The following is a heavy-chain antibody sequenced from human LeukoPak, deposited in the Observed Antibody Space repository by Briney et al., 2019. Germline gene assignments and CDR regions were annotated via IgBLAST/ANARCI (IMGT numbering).Heavy chain of an antibody. Sequence: GGSLRLSCAASGFNLSSYEMNWVRQTPGKGLEWVSYISPSDSTIYSADSVKGRFIISRDNAKNSLYLQMNSPRAEDTAVYSCARQSSGWSYFDCWGQGILVTVSS. D-gene: IGHD6-19*01. V-gene: IGHV3-48*03. J-gene: IGHJ4*02. CDR3: ARQSSGWSYFDC. CDR1: GFNLSSYE. CDR2: ISPSDSTI.